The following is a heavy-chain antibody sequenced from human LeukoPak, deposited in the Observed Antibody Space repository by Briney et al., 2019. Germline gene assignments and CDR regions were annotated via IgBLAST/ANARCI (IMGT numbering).Heavy chain of an antibody. CDR2: IKQDGTEK. V-gene: IGHV3-7*01. D-gene: IGHD6-19*01. J-gene: IGHJ4*02. CDR1: GLTFRNYW. CDR3: VRHSAWCFDS. Sequence: GGSLRLSCAASGLTFRNYWMTWVRQAPGKGLEWVANIKQDGTEKYYVDSVKGRFTISRDNARSSLYLQMNSLRAEDTAVYYCVRHSAWCFDSWGQGTLVTVSS.